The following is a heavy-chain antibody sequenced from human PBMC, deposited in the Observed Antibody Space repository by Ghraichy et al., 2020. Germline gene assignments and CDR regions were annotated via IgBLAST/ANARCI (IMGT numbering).Heavy chain of an antibody. CDR2: IYYSGST. CDR1: GGSISNYY. V-gene: IGHV4-59*01. Sequence: SETLSLTCTVSGGSISNYYWSWIRQPPGKGLEWIGYIYYSGSTNYNPSLKSRVTISINTAKNQFSLKVTSVTAADMAVYYCARGLGLNWFDPWGQGTLVTVSS. J-gene: IGHJ5*02. D-gene: IGHD6-6*01. CDR3: ARGLGLNWFDP.